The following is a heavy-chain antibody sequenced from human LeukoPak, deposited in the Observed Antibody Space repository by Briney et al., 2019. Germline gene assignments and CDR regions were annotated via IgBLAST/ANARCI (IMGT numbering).Heavy chain of an antibody. Sequence: ASVKVSCKASVYTFTSYYMHWVRQAPGQGLEWMGIINPSGGSTSYAQKFQGRVTMTRDTSTSTVYMELSSLRSEDTAVYYCARDTSPIVVVPAALRFDYWGQGTLVTVSS. D-gene: IGHD2-2*01. CDR1: VYTFTSYY. CDR3: ARDTSPIVVVPAALRFDY. CDR2: INPSGGST. V-gene: IGHV1-46*01. J-gene: IGHJ4*02.